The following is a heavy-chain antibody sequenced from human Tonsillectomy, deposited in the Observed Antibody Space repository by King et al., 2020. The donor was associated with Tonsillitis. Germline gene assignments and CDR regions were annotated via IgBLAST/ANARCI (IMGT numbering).Heavy chain of an antibody. J-gene: IGHJ4*02. V-gene: IGHV4-34*01. CDR3: ASRRGVRGVTTDY. CDR2: INHSGST. Sequence: VQLPQWGAGLLKPSETLSLTCAVYGGSFSGYYWRWIRQPPGKGLEWIGEINHSGSTNYNPSLKSRVTISVDTSKNQFSLKLSSVTAADTAVYYCASRRGVRGVTTDYWGQGTLVTVSS. CDR1: GGSFSGYY. D-gene: IGHD3-10*01.